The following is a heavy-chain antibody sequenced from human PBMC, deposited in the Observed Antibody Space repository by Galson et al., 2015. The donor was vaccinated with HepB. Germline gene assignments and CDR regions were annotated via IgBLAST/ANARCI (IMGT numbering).Heavy chain of an antibody. D-gene: IGHD3-10*01. V-gene: IGHV1-69*13. J-gene: IGHJ6*03. CDR3: ARGTLLGHNFYFYYMDV. Sequence: SVKVSCKASGGTFRNNAISWVRQAPGQGPEWTGGIIPIFGTANYAQKFQGRVSITADESTSTAYMELSSLRSEDTAVYYCARGTLLGHNFYFYYMDVWGKGTTVTVSS. CDR1: GGTFRNNA. CDR2: IIPIFGTA.